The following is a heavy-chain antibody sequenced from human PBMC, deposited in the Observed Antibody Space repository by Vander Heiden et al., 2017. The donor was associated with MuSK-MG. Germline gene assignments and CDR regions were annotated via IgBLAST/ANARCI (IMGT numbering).Heavy chain of an antibody. CDR3: AKGRGKNIAVAGLDY. D-gene: IGHD6-19*01. CDR2: ISHNGLNK. CDR1: GFPLINYA. J-gene: IGHJ4*02. Sequence: QLQLVESGGGGVQPGSSLRLSCAASGFPLINYAMNWVRQTPGKGLEWVAVISHNGLNKYYADSGKGRFTTSRDNSKSTVFMQMNSLRPEENAVYYCAKGRGKNIAVAGLDYWGQGTLVTVSS. V-gene: IGHV3-30*04.